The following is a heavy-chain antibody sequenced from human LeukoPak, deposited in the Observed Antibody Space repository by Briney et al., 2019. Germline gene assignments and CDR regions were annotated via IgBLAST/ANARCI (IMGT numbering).Heavy chain of an antibody. D-gene: IGHD1-26*01. CDR3: ARDSGSYSAY. V-gene: IGHV1-18*01. CDR1: GGTFSSYA. J-gene: IGHJ4*02. CDR2: ISAYNGNT. Sequence: ASVKVSCKASGGTFSSYAISWVRQAPGQGLEWMGWISAYNGNTNYAQKLQGRVTMTTDTSTSTAYMELRSLRSDDTAVYYCARDSGSYSAYWGQGTLVTVSS.